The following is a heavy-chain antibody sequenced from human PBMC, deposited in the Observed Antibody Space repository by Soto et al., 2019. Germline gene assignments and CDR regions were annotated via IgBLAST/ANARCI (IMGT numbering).Heavy chain of an antibody. CDR2: INHSGST. Sequence: SETLSLTCAVYGGSFSGYYWSWIRQPPGKGLEWIGEINHSGSTNYNPSLKSRVTISVDTSKNQFSLKLSSVTAADTAVYYCARGDERAAAGTGNWFDPWGQGTLVTVSS. V-gene: IGHV4-34*01. CDR3: ARGDERAAAGTGNWFDP. CDR1: GGSFSGYY. D-gene: IGHD6-13*01. J-gene: IGHJ5*02.